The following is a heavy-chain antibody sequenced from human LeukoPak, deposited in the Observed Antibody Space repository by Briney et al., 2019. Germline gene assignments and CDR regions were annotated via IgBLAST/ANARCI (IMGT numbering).Heavy chain of an antibody. V-gene: IGHV3-23*01. D-gene: IGHD3-10*01. J-gene: IGHJ4*02. CDR1: GFTFSSYA. CDR3: AKDAGGYYGPGSYYPWTYFDY. Sequence: GGSLRLSCAASGFTFSSYAMSWVRQAPGKGLEWVSAISGSGGSTYYADSVKGRFTISRDNSKNTLYLQMNSLRAEDTAVYYCAKDAGGYYGPGSYYPWTYFDYWGQGTLVTVSS. CDR2: ISGSGGST.